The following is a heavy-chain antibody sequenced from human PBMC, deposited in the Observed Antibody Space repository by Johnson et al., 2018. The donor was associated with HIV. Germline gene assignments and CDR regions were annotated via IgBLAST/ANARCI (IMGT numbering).Heavy chain of an antibody. J-gene: IGHJ3*02. CDR1: GFTFSSYG. CDR2: IYSGGST. CDR3: ARAGARAFDI. V-gene: IGHV3-NL1*01. D-gene: IGHD1-26*01. Sequence: QVQLVESGGGVVQPGRSLRLSCAASGFTFSSYGMHWVRHAPGKGLEWVARIYSGGSTYYADSVKGRFTISRDNSKNTLYLQMNSLRAEDTAVYYCARAGARAFDIWGQGTMVTVSS.